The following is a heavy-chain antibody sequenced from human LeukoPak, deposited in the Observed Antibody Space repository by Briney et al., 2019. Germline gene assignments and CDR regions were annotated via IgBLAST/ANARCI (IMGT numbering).Heavy chain of an antibody. CDR3: ARDGDRETPYYFDY. CDR1: GFTFDDYT. D-gene: IGHD7-27*01. CDR2: IWYDGSNK. V-gene: IGHV3-33*08. Sequence: GGSLRLSCAASGFTFDDYTMHWVRQAPGKGLEWVAVIWYDGSNKYYADSVKGRFTISRDNSKNTLYLQMNSLRAEDTAVYYCARDGDRETPYYFDYWGQGTLVTVSS. J-gene: IGHJ4*02.